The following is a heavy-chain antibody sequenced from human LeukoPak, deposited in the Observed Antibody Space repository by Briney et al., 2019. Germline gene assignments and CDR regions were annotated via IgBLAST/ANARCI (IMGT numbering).Heavy chain of an antibody. CDR1: RYSVTSYG. J-gene: IGHJ4*02. CDR3: ARDLGVVVAPDYFDY. D-gene: IGHD2-15*01. Sequence: ASAKLSCKASRYSVTSYGINWVRQAPGQGLEWMRWISAYNGNTNYAQKLQGRVTMTTDTSTSTAYMELRSLRADDTAVYYCARDLGVVVAPDYFDYWAQGTLVTVSS. V-gene: IGHV1-18*04. CDR2: ISAYNGNT.